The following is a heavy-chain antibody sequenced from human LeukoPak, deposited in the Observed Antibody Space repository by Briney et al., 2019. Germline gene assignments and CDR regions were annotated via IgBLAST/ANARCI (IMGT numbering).Heavy chain of an antibody. Sequence: GGSLRLSCAASGFTFSSYEMNWVRQAHGKGLEWVSYISSSGNTKDYADSVRGRFTISRDNAKNSLFLQMNSLRAEDTAVYYCAREDGDFERWFDPWGQGTLVTVSS. CDR2: ISSSGNTK. CDR1: GFTFSSYE. CDR3: AREDGDFERWFDP. D-gene: IGHD4-17*01. J-gene: IGHJ5*02. V-gene: IGHV3-48*03.